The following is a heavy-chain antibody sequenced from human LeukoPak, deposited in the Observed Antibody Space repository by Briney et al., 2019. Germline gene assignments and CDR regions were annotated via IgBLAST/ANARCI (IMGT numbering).Heavy chain of an antibody. CDR2: INHGGST. Sequence: SETLSLTCAVYGGSFSGYYWSWIRQPPGKGLEWIGEINHGGSTNYNPSLKSRVTISVDTSKNQFSLKLSSVTAADTAVYYCASPLLRYFDWLPNYWYFDLWGRGTLVTVSS. CDR3: ASPLLRYFDWLPNYWYFDL. J-gene: IGHJ2*01. CDR1: GGSFSGYY. D-gene: IGHD3-9*01. V-gene: IGHV4-34*01.